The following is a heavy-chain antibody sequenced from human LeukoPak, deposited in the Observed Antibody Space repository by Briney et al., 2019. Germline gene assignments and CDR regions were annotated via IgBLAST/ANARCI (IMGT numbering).Heavy chain of an antibody. J-gene: IGHJ3*02. Sequence: PSQTLSLTCAVSGGSITNGGYSWSWIRQPPGKGLEWIGYISHTGSTYYKPSLKSRVTISVDRSKNQFSLKLTSVTAADTAVYYCARLYRATDAFDIWGQGTMVTVSS. D-gene: IGHD1-26*01. CDR2: ISHTGST. CDR3: ARLYRATDAFDI. V-gene: IGHV4-30-2*01. CDR1: GGSITNGGYS.